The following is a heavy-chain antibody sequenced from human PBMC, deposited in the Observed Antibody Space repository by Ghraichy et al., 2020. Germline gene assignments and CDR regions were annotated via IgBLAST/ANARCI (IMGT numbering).Heavy chain of an antibody. CDR3: ARGLYSSSLYLDY. Sequence: SETLSLTCAVYGGSFSGYYWSWIRQPPGKGLEWIGEINHSGSTNYNPSLKSRVTISVDTSKNQFSLKLSSVTAADTAVYYCARGLYSSSLYLDYWGQGTLAAVSP. V-gene: IGHV4-34*01. CDR2: INHSGST. D-gene: IGHD6-13*01. J-gene: IGHJ4*02. CDR1: GGSFSGYY.